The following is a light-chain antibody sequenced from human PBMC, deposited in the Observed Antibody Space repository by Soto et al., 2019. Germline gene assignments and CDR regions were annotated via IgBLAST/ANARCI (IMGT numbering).Light chain of an antibody. CDR3: QQSYSSLVT. V-gene: IGKV1-39*01. CDR2: TSS. J-gene: IGKJ4*01. CDR1: QTIATY. Sequence: IEMTQSPASLSASVGDIVTITCRASQTIATYLNWFQHKSGRAPKLLIYTSSSVNSGVSSRFRGSGSGTDFTLTINDVQPEDSATYYCQQSYSSLVTFGAGTKVDI.